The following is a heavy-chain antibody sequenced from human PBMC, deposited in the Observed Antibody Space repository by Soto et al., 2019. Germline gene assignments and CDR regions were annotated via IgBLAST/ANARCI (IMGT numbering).Heavy chain of an antibody. D-gene: IGHD3-22*01. V-gene: IGHV3-23*01. CDR3: AKDIRWYYYDSSGYLDY. CDR2: ISGSGGST. J-gene: IGHJ4*02. Sequence: PGGSLRLSCAASGFTFSSYAMSWVRQAPGKGLEWVSAISGSGGSTYYADSVKGRFTISRDNSKNTLYLQMNSLRAEDTAVYYCAKDIRWYYYDSSGYLDYWGQGTLVTVSS. CDR1: GFTFSSYA.